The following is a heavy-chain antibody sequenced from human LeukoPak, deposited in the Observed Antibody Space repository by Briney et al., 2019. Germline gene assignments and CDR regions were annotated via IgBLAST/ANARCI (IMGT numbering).Heavy chain of an antibody. J-gene: IGHJ6*02. CDR3: ARDIERVTGTTYYYYYGMDV. CDR1: GFTFSSNY. Sequence: GGSLRLSCAASGFTFSSNYMSWVRQAPGKGLEWVSVIYSGSSTYYADSVKGRFTISRDNSKNTLYLQMNSLRAEDTAVYYCARDIERVTGTTYYYYYGMDVWGQGTTVTVSS. D-gene: IGHD1-7*01. V-gene: IGHV3-66*02. CDR2: IYSGSST.